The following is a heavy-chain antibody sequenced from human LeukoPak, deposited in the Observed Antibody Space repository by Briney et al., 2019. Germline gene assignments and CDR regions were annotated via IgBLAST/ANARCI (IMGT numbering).Heavy chain of an antibody. J-gene: IGHJ4*02. CDR3: ARDLMANYYVSSGYWFEY. V-gene: IGHV1-18*01. Sequence: ASVKVSCKASGYTFTSYDISWVRQAPGQGLEWMGWMNPYNGNTNYAQKLQGRVTMTTDTSTSTAYMELRSLRSDDTAVYYCARDLMANYYVSSGYWFEYWGQGKLVTVSS. CDR1: GYTFTSYD. CDR2: MNPYNGNT. D-gene: IGHD3-22*01.